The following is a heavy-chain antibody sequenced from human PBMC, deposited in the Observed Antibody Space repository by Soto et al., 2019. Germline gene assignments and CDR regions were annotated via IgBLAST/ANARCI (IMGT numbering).Heavy chain of an antibody. V-gene: IGHV1-3*01. J-gene: IGHJ6*04. Sequence: ASVKVSCKASGYTFTSYAMHWVRQAPGQRLEWMGWINAGNGNTKYSQKFQGRVTITRDTSASTAYMELSSLRSEDTAVYYCARHGYSMRYCTNGVCPTLRLMDVCGKGLTVTVSS. CDR1: GYTFTSYA. CDR2: INAGNGNT. D-gene: IGHD2-8*01. CDR3: ARHGYSMRYCTNGVCPTLRLMDV.